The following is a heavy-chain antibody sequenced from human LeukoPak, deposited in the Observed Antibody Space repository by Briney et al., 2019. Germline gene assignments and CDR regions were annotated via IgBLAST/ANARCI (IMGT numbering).Heavy chain of an antibody. D-gene: IGHD4-17*01. CDR3: ANEESPYGWFDP. CDR2: ISSSGGRT. CDR1: GFIFRSYA. V-gene: IGHV3-23*01. J-gene: IGHJ5*02. Sequence: PGGSLRLSCAASGFIFRSYAMSWVRQAPGKGLEWVSGISSSGGRTFYADSVKGRFTISRDNSKNTLYLQMNSLRAEDTAVYYCANEESPYGWFDPWGQGTLVTVSS.